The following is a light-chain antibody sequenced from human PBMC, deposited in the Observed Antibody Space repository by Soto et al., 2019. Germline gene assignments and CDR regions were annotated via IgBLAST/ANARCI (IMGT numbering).Light chain of an antibody. Sequence: QSVLTQPPSVSGAPGQRVSISCTWSSSNIGAEYDVHWYQQLPGTAPKRLIYGDNNRPSGVPDRFSGSKYGTSASLAITGLQPEDEADYYCQYYDSSLTTFVFGTGTKVTVL. CDR2: GDN. CDR3: QYYDSSLTTFV. V-gene: IGLV1-40*01. CDR1: SSNIGAEYD. J-gene: IGLJ1*01.